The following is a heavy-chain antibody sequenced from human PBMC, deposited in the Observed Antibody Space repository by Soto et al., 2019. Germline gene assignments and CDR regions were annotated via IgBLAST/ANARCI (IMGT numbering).Heavy chain of an antibody. CDR1: GFSLTTTGVG. D-gene: IGHD6-19*01. CDR3: AHRLGGGGWDGGYFDY. CDR2: IYWDDDK. V-gene: IGHV2-5*02. J-gene: IGHJ4*02. Sequence: QITLKESGPTRVKPTQTLTLTCTFSGFSLTTTGVGVGWVRQAPGMAPEGLALIYWDDDKRYRPSLKARLTISKDTSRNQVLLTMTNMDPVDTATYYCAHRLGGGGWDGGYFDYWGQGIQVTVSS.